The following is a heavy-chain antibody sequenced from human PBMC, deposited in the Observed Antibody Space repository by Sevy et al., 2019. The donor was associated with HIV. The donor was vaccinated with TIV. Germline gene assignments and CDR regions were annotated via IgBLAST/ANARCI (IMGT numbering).Heavy chain of an antibody. CDR1: GFTFSSYA. CDR2: ISSSGGST. V-gene: IGHV3-23*01. Sequence: GGSLRLSCAASGFTFSSYAMSWVRQAPGKGLEWVSAISSSGGSTYYADSVKGRFTISRDNSKNTLYLQMNSLRAEDTAVYYCAKDLRGSPWCFDYWGQGTLVTVSS. J-gene: IGHJ4*02. D-gene: IGHD1-26*01. CDR3: AKDLRGSPWCFDY.